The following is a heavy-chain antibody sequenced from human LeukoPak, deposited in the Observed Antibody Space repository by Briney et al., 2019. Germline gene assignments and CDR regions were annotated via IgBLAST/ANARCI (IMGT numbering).Heavy chain of an antibody. J-gene: IGHJ1*01. V-gene: IGHV3-30*18. CDR3: AKVRNYYDSSGYYYGFQH. Sequence: GGSLRLSCAASGLTVSSNYMSWVRQAPGKGLEWVAVISYDGSNKYYADSVKGRFTISRDNSKNTLYLQMNSLRAEDTAVYYCAKVRNYYDSSGYYYGFQHWGQGTLVTVSS. CDR2: ISYDGSNK. D-gene: IGHD3-22*01. CDR1: GLTVSSNY.